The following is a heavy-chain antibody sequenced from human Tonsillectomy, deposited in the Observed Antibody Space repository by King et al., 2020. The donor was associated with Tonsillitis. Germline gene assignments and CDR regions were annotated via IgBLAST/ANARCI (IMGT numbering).Heavy chain of an antibody. Sequence: VQLVESGGGLVQPGRSLRLSCAASGFTFDDYAMHWVRQAPGKGLEWVSGISWNSGSIGYADSVKGRFTISRDNVKNSLYLQMNSLRAEDTALYYCAKGVTAGFGVVLAYGMDVWGQGTTVTVSS. CDR1: GFTFDDYA. J-gene: IGHJ6*02. V-gene: IGHV3-9*01. CDR2: ISWNSGSI. CDR3: AKGVTAGFGVVLAYGMDV. D-gene: IGHD3-3*01.